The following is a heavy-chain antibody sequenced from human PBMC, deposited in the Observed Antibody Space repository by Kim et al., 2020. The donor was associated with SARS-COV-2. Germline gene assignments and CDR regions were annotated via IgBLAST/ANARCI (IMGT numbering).Heavy chain of an antibody. CDR1: GASISGGGYF. V-gene: IGHV4-31*03. CDR3: ARVDGPKGCGAVAD. D-gene: IGHD2-21*01. J-gene: IGHJ1*01. CDR2: INYSGST. Sequence: SETLSLTCRVSGASISGGGYFWHWIRQHPGQGLEGIGYINYSGSTFYNPSLKSRLTMSLDKTKNQFSLKLTSVTAAATAVYSCARVDGPKGCGAVADWG.